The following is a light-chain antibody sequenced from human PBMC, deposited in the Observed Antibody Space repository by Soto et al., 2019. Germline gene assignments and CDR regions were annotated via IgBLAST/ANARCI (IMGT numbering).Light chain of an antibody. Sequence: ETVLTQSPCTLSLSPGERATLSCRASQSVSSNYLAWYQHIPGQAPRLLIYGASTRATGIPDRFSGSGSGTDITLTISRLEPEAFAVYYCQQFDRSLPSWTFGQGTKVE. CDR2: GAS. V-gene: IGKV3-20*01. J-gene: IGKJ1*01. CDR3: QQFDRSLPSWT. CDR1: QSVSSNY.